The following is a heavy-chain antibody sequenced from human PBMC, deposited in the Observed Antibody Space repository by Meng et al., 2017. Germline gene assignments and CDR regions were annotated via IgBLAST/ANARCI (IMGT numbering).Heavy chain of an antibody. D-gene: IGHD3-10*01. V-gene: IGHV3-23*04. CDR3: AKDPGSGDYLYNWFVP. J-gene: IGHJ5*02. CDR2: LSGSGSNT. Sequence: HLVESGGGLVQPGGSLRVSCAASGFTFSTSPMTWVRQAPGKGLEWVSSLSGSGSNTYYTDSVKGRFTISRDNSKNTLFLQMNSLRAEDTAVYYCAKDPGSGDYLYNWFVPWGQGTLVTVSS. CDR1: GFTFSTSP.